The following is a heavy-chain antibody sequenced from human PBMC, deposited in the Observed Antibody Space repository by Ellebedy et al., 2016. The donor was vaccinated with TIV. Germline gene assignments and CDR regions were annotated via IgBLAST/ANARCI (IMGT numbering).Heavy chain of an antibody. V-gene: IGHV3-30*03. CDR3: ARERGNGGYEWKDWYFDL. J-gene: IGHJ2*01. Sequence: GESLKIPCAAPGFTLSGYGMHWVRQAPGKGLERVAVISADGRTYFHADSVKGRFTISRDNSKNTLYLQMNSLRAGDTAIYYCARERGNGGYEWKDWYFDLWGRGTLVTVSA. CDR2: ISADGRTY. CDR1: GFTLSGYG. D-gene: IGHD1-1*01.